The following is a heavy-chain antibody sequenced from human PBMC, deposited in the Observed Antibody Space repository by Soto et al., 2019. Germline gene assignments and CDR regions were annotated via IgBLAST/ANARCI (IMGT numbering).Heavy chain of an antibody. J-gene: IGHJ4*02. V-gene: IGHV4-30-2*01. D-gene: IGHD5-18*01. Sequence: SETLSLTCAVSGGSISSGGYSWSWIRQPPGKGLEWIGYIYHSGSTYYNPSLKSRVTISVDRSKNQFSLKLSSVTAADTAVYYCARVGQYSYGSHFDYWGQGTLVTVSS. CDR2: IYHSGST. CDR3: ARVGQYSYGSHFDY. CDR1: GGSISSGGYS.